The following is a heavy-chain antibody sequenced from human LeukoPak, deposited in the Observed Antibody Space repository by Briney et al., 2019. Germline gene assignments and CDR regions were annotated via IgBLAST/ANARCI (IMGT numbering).Heavy chain of an antibody. J-gene: IGHJ6*02. D-gene: IGHD6-19*01. CDR2: IYGSGNT. CDR3: AAVGDTADYYGMDV. Sequence: PSQTLSLTCTVSGGSISSGSYYWGWIRQPAGKTLEWIVRIYGSGNTNYNPSLKSRITISVDTSKNQFSLKLSSVTVADTAVYYCAAVGDTADYYGMDVWGQGTTVTVSS. CDR1: GGSISSGSYY. V-gene: IGHV4-61*02.